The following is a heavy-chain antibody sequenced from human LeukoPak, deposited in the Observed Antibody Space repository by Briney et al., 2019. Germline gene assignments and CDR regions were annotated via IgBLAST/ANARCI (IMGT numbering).Heavy chain of an antibody. J-gene: IGHJ4*02. D-gene: IGHD5-12*01. V-gene: IGHV4-39*01. Sequence: PSETLSLTCTVSGGSISSGSHHWGWIRQSPGKGLEWIGSIYYGRTTYYNPSLSSRVTISVVTSKNQFSLQLNSVTAADTAIYYCVRHDGRGGATMGALDSWGQGSLVTVSS. CDR3: VRHDGRGGATMGALDS. CDR2: IYYGRTT. CDR1: GGSISSGSHH.